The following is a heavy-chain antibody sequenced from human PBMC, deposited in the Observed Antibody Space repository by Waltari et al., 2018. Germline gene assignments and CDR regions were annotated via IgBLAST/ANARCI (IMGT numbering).Heavy chain of an antibody. V-gene: IGHV3-74*01. J-gene: IGHJ4*02. D-gene: IGHD5-18*01. CDR3: ARKGGRGYTYGPFYFDY. Sequence: EVQLVEAGGDLVQPGASLRLSCEVSGFTFSAYWLHWVRQAPGKGLVWVSRIKGDGYAINYSESVQGRFTISRDNTKNTLYLQLNSLRAEDTAVYYCARKGGRGYTYGPFYFDYWGRGTLVTVSS. CDR1: GFTFSAYW. CDR2: IKGDGYAI.